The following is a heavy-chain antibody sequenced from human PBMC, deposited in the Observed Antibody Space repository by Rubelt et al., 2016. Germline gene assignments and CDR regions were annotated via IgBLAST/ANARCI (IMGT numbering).Heavy chain of an antibody. V-gene: IGHV4-59*01. J-gene: IGHJ3*02. Sequence: QVQLQESGPGLVKPSETLSLTCTVSCAYISHSYWSWIRQPPGKGLEWIGYVFHSGSGNSNHSLQSRVTLSADTSQHQVSLRLSSVNAADTSVYYCARGGTITQLDAVDIWGQGTMVTVSS. CDR2: VFHSGSG. CDR1: CAYISHSY. D-gene: IGHD1-1*01. CDR3: ARGGTITQLDAVDI.